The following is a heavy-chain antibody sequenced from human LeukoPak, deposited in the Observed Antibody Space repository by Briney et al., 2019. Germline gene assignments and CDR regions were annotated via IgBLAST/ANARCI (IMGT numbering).Heavy chain of an antibody. V-gene: IGHV4-4*07. CDR3: ARDGYYYDTSGYYYFDY. J-gene: IGHJ4*02. CDR2: IYTSGST. D-gene: IGHD3-22*01. CDR1: GGSISSYY. Sequence: SETLSLTCTVSGGSISSYYWSWIRRPAGKGLEWIGRIYTSGSTNYNPSLKSRVTMSVDTSKNQFSLKLSSVTAADTAVYYCARDGYYYDTSGYYYFDYWGQGTLVTVSS.